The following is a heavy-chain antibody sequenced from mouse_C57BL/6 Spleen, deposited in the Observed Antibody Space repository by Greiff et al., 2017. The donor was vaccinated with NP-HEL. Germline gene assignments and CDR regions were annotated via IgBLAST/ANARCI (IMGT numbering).Heavy chain of an antibody. D-gene: IGHD4-1*01. Sequence: EVKVVESEGGLVQPGSSMKLSCTASGFTFSDYYMAWVRQVPEKGLEWVANINYDGSSTYYLDYLKSRFIISRDNAKNILYLQMSSLKSEDTATYYCARDSGYYFDYWGQGTTLTVSS. J-gene: IGHJ2*01. CDR3: ARDSGYYFDY. V-gene: IGHV5-16*01. CDR1: GFTFSDYY. CDR2: INYDGSST.